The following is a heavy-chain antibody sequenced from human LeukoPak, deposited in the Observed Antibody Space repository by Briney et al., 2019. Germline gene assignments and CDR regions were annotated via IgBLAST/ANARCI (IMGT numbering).Heavy chain of an antibody. V-gene: IGHV1-18*01. D-gene: IGHD2-2*01. CDR1: GYTFTSYG. CDR2: ISAYNGNT. CDR3: ARDGDIVVVPAATYNWLDP. Sequence: ASVKVSCKASGYTFTSYGISWVRQAPGQGLEWMGWISAYNGNTNYAQKLQGRVTMTTDTSTSTAYMELRSLRSDDTAVYYCARDGDIVVVPAATYNWLDPWGQGTLVTVSS. J-gene: IGHJ5*02.